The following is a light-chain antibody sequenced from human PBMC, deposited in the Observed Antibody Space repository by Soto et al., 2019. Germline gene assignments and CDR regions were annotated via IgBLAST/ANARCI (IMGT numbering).Light chain of an antibody. CDR3: QQYGTSPLT. J-gene: IGKJ4*01. CDR1: QSVSNSY. CDR2: GAS. Sequence: EIVLTQSPSTLSLSPGERATLPCRASQSVSNSYLAWYQQKPGQAPRLLIYGASSRATGVPDRFSGSGSGTDFTLTISRLESEDFAVFYCQQYGTSPLTFGGGTKVEIQ. V-gene: IGKV3-20*01.